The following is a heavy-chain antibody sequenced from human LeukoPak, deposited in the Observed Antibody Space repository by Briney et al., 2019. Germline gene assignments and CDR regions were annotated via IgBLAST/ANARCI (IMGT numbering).Heavy chain of an antibody. CDR2: IREDGTEK. CDR1: GFTFSGAW. D-gene: IGHD7-27*01. Sequence: GGSLRLSCTASGFTFSGAWMTWVRQAPGKGLEWVANIREDGTEKNYVDSVKGRFTISRDNAKNSLFPQMSNLRDDDTAIYYCARHVGISFWGQGTLVTVSS. CDR3: ARHVGISF. V-gene: IGHV3-7*01. J-gene: IGHJ4*02.